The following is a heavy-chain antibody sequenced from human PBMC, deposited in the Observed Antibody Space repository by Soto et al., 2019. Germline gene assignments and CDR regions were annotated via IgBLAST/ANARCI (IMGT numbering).Heavy chain of an antibody. V-gene: IGHV1-18*01. CDR3: AKNGHPPYYYYGLDV. J-gene: IGHJ6*02. Sequence: QGHLVQSGAEVKKPGTSVKVSCKASGYTFTRYGISWVRQAPGQGLEWMGWISGYNGDTNYAQNLQGRVTMTIDTSTSTAYMELRSLTSDDTAVYYCAKNGHPPYYYYGLDVWGQWTTVTVSS. CDR1: GYTFTRYG. D-gene: IGHD2-8*01. CDR2: ISGYNGDT.